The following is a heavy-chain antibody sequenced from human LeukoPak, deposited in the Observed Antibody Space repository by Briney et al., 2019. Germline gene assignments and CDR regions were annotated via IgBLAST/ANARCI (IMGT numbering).Heavy chain of an antibody. J-gene: IGHJ4*02. CDR2: IYYSGST. V-gene: IGHV4-39*01. Sequence: PSETLSLTCTVSGGSISSSSYYWGWIRQPPGKGLEWIGSIYYSGSTYYIPSLKSRVTISVDTSKNQFSLKLSSVTAADTAVYYCARRGYDSSGYYYAYWGQGTLVTVSS. D-gene: IGHD3-22*01. CDR1: GGSISSSSYY. CDR3: ARRGYDSSGYYYAY.